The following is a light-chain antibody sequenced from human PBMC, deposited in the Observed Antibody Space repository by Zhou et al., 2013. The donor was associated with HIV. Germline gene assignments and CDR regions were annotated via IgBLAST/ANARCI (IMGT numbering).Light chain of an antibody. Sequence: EIVLTQSPATLSLSPGERATLSCRASQSVSSQLAWYQQKLGQAPRLLIYGASSRATGIPERFSGSGSGTDFILTISRLESEDFAVYYCQQYGGSPLVTFGGGTRVEMK. CDR3: QQYGGSPLVT. J-gene: IGKJ4*01. CDR1: QSVSSQ. V-gene: IGKV3-20*01. CDR2: GAS.